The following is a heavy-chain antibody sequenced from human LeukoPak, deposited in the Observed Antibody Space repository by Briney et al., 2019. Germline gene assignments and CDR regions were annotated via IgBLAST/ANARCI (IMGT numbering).Heavy chain of an antibody. CDR3: TRGFSHALDI. J-gene: IGHJ3*02. Sequence: SETLSLTCTVSGGSISSSSYYWGWIRQPPGKGLEWIGSIYYSGSTYYNPSLKSRVTISVDTSKNQFSLRLNSVTPEDTAVYYCTRGFSHALDIWGQGTMVTVSS. CDR2: IYYSGST. CDR1: GGSISSSSYY. D-gene: IGHD3-10*01. V-gene: IGHV4-39*01.